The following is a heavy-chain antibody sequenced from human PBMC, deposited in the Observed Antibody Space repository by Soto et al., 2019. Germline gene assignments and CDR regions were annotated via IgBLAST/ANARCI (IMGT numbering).Heavy chain of an antibody. D-gene: IGHD3-10*01. V-gene: IGHV3-30*18. CDR2: ISYDGSNK. CDR1: GFTFSSYG. Sequence: QVQLVESGGGVVQPGRSLRLSCAASGFTFSSYGMHWVRQAPGKGLEWVAVISYDGSNKYYADSVKGRFTISRDNSKNTLYLQMDSLRAEDTAVYYCAKPSPGGELLYFDYWGQGTLVTVSS. J-gene: IGHJ4*02. CDR3: AKPSPGGELLYFDY.